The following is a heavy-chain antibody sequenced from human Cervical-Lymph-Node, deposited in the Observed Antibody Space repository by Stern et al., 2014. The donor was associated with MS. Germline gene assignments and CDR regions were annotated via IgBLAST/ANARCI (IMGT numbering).Heavy chain of an antibody. V-gene: IGHV5-51*01. CDR3: ARKGTYGLDY. Sequence: VQLGQSGAEVKKPGESLKISCKGSGYTFASYWIGWVRQVPGKGLEWMGIIYPDDADARYTPSFQGKVTMSADKSIGTAYLQWSSLKASDTAFYFCARKGTYGLDYWGQGALVTVSS. CDR2: IYPDDADA. J-gene: IGHJ4*02. D-gene: IGHD3-10*01. CDR1: GYTFASYW.